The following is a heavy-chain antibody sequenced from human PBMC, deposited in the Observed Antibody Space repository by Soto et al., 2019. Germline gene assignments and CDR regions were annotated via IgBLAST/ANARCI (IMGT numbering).Heavy chain of an antibody. Sequence: QLQLQQSGPGLVKPSETLSLTCTVSGASISSSGYYWGWIRQPPGRGLEWIGSIDYSGNTYYNPDLRSRVTGSVDTSKNQCSLDLRYVTAADTTVYDCVRGGLLWQQSSDYFDVWGQGALVTVSS. CDR1: GASISSSGYY. CDR3: VRGGLLWQQSSDYFDV. D-gene: IGHD2-21*01. CDR2: IDYSGNT. J-gene: IGHJ4*02. V-gene: IGHV4-39*01.